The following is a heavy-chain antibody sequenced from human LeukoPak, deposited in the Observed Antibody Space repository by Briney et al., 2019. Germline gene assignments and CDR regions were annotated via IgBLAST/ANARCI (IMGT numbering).Heavy chain of an antibody. D-gene: IGHD2-21*02. J-gene: IGHJ4*02. V-gene: IGHV3-30*03. CDR2: IASHAGDA. CDR3: ARDRLNRADCGTDCYSAVFDY. Sequence: GGSLRLSCAASGFTFSSYWMNWARQAPGKGLEWVAVIASHAGDAHYSDSVKGRFTISRDNSKNTLYLQMSNLGVEDTAVYYCARDRLNRADCGTDCYSAVFDYWGQGALVTVSS. CDR1: GFTFSSYW.